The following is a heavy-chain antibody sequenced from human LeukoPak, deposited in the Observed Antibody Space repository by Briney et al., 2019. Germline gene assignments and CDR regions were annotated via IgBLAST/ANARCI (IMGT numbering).Heavy chain of an antibody. CDR1: GFTFSRYW. CDR3: ASEVGGLDV. J-gene: IGHJ6*02. Sequence: PGGSLRLSCAASGFTFSRYWMHWVRQAPGKGLVWVSRIKTDGTYTSYADSVKGRFTISRDNAKSTLYLQMNALRGEDTAVYYCASEVGGLDVWGQGTTVTVSS. V-gene: IGHV3-74*01. CDR2: IKTDGTYT. D-gene: IGHD1-26*01.